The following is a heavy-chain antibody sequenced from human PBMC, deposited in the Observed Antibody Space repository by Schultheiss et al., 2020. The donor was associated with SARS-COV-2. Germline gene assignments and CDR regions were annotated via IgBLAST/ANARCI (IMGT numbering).Heavy chain of an antibody. CDR2: MNPNSGNT. Sequence: ASVKVSCKVSGYTLTELSMHWVRQAPGQGLEWMGWMNPNSGNTGYAQKFQGRVTMTRDTSTSTVYMELSSLRSEDTAVYYCARWATVTTAYYYGMDVWGQGTTVTVSS. V-gene: IGHV1-8*01. CDR1: GYTLTELS. CDR3: ARWATVTTAYYYGMDV. J-gene: IGHJ6*02. D-gene: IGHD4-11*01.